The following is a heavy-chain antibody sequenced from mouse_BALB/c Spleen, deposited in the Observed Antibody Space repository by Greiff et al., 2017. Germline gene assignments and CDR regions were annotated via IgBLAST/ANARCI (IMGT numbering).Heavy chain of an antibody. CDR2: IYPSYSYT. CDR3: TRCLYGNLYAMDY. D-gene: IGHD2-1*01. CDR1: GYTFPTYW. J-gene: IGHJ4*01. V-gene: IGHV1-69*02. Sequence: QVQLQQPGAELVRPGASVKLSCKASGYTFPTYWITWVKQRPGQGLEWIGNIYPSYSYTNDNQKFKDKATFTVDKSSSTAYMQLSSPTSEDSAVYYCTRCLYGNLYAMDYWGQGTSVTVSS.